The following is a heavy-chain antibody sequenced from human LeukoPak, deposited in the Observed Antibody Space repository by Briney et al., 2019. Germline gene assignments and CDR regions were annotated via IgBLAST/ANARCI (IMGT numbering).Heavy chain of an antibody. CDR3: ARGLSKNVLRFLEWLLVWFDP. CDR1: GYTFTSYN. V-gene: IGHV1-8*01. D-gene: IGHD3-3*01. CDR2: MNPNSSNT. Sequence: ASVKISCKASGYTFTSYNINWVRQATGQGFEWMGWMNPNSSNTGYAQKFQGRVTMTRNTSISTAYMELSSLRSEDTAVYYCARGLSKNVLRFLEWLLVWFDPWGQGTLVAVSS. J-gene: IGHJ5*02.